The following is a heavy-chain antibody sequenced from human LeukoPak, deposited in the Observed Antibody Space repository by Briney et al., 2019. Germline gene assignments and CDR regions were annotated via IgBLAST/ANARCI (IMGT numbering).Heavy chain of an antibody. CDR2: LTGSGRGT. CDR1: GFTLNMYA. V-gene: IGHV3-23*01. CDR3: AKIPATDPIDL. D-gene: IGHD6-13*01. Sequence: PGGSLRLSCAASGFTLNMYAMNWVRQAPGKGLDWVSSLTGSGRGTYYAPSVKGRFAMSRDDSKNTLYLQMNSLRPDDTAVYYCAKIPATDPIDLWGQGTLVTVSS. J-gene: IGHJ5*02.